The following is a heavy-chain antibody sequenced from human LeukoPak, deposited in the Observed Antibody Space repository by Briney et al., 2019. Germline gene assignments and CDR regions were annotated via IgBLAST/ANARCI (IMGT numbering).Heavy chain of an antibody. CDR2: IRSKAYGGTT. V-gene: IGHV3-49*03. CDR1: GFTFGDYA. D-gene: IGHD4-17*01. Sequence: GGSLRLSCTASGFTFGDYAMSWFRQAPGKGLEWVGFIRSKAYGGTTEYAASVKGRFTISRGDSKNTLYLQMNSLRAEDTAVYYCARDFATVTIYWFDPWGQGTLVTVSS. J-gene: IGHJ5*02. CDR3: ARDFATVTIYWFDP.